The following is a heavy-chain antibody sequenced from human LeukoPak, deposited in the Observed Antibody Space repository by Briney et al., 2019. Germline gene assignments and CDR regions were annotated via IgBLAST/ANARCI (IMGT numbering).Heavy chain of an antibody. V-gene: IGHV4-39*01. J-gene: IGHJ4*02. Sequence: MASETLSLTCTVSGGSVSTSLYYWGWIHQPPGKGLEWIGSIYYSGTTYYNPSLRSRVTISVDTSKNQFSLKLRSVTIADTAVYYCARLDYYDTKYYFDFWGQGTLVTVSS. CDR1: GGSVSTSLYY. CDR2: IYYSGTT. D-gene: IGHD3-22*01. CDR3: ARLDYYDTKYYFDF.